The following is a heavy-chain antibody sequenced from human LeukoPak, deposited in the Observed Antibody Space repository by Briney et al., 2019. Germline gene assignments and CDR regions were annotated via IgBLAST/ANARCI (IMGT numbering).Heavy chain of an antibody. Sequence: PGGSLRLSCAASGFTFSDYYMSWIRQAPGKGLEWVSYISSSGSTIYYADSVKGRFTISRDNAKNSLYLQMNSLRSEDTAVYYCARGAPDIVVVVAASLGDYWGQGTLVTVSS. CDR1: GFTFSDYY. D-gene: IGHD2-15*01. CDR3: ARGAPDIVVVVAASLGDY. CDR2: ISSSGSTI. J-gene: IGHJ4*02. V-gene: IGHV3-11*01.